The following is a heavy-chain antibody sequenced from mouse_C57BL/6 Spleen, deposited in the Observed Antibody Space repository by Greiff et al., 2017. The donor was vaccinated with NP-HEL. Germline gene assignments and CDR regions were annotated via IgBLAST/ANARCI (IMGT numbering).Heavy chain of an antibody. CDR3: ARFSIYYDYDGYAMDY. V-gene: IGHV1-26*01. CDR2: INPNNGGT. J-gene: IGHJ4*01. D-gene: IGHD2-4*01. CDR1: GYTFTDYY. Sequence: VQLQQSEPELVKPGASVKISCKASGYTFTDYYMNWVKQSHGKSLEWIGDINPNNGGTSYNQKFKGKATLTVDKSSSTAYMELRSLTSEDSAVYYCARFSIYYDYDGYAMDYWGQGTSVTVSS.